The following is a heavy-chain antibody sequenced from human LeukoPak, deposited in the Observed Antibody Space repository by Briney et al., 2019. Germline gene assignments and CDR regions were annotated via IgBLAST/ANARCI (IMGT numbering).Heavy chain of an antibody. V-gene: IGHV1-18*01. D-gene: IGHD3-22*01. CDR2: ISAYNGNT. CDR3: ARDLWPYYYDSSGYPFDY. J-gene: IGHJ4*02. Sequence: ASVKVSCKASGYTFTSYSISWVRQAPGQGLEWMGWISAYNGNTNYAQKLQGRVTMTTDTSTSTAYMELRSLRSDDTAVYYCARDLWPYYYDSSGYPFDYWGQGTLVTVSS. CDR1: GYTFTSYS.